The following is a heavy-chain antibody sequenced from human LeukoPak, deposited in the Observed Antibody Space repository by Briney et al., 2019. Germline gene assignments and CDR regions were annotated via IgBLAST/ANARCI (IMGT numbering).Heavy chain of an antibody. D-gene: IGHD1-26*01. J-gene: IGHJ3*02. CDR1: GGSISSSSYY. CDR2: IYYSGST. CDR3: AREERASGDAFDI. V-gene: IGHV4-39*01. Sequence: SETLSLTCTVSGGSISSSSYYWGWIRQPPGKGLEWNGSIYYSGSTYYNPSLKSRVTISVDTSKNQYSLKLSSVTAADTAVYYGAREERASGDAFDIWGQGTMVTVSS.